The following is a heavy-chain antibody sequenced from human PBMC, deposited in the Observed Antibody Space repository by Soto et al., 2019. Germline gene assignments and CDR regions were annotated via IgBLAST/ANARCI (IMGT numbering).Heavy chain of an antibody. CDR1: GFTVSNTY. CDR3: GRALPVAKGGYDP. V-gene: IGHV3-53*02. Sequence: EVQLVDTGGGLIQPGGSLRLSCAASGFTVSNTYMTWFRQPPGTGLEGVSVIYTAAGTNYADSVKGRFMISRDNSKNTLYLQMHSLSAEDTAVYYCGRALPVAKGGYDPWGQAPLVTVSS. CDR2: IYTAAGT. J-gene: IGHJ5*02. D-gene: IGHD3-10*01.